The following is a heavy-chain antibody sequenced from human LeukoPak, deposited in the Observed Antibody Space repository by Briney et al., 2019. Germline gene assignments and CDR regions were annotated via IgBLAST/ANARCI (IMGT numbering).Heavy chain of an antibody. CDR1: GDSITSYY. CDR2: ISITDGT. D-gene: IGHD3-9*01. Sequence: SETLSLTCTVSGDSITSYYWSWIRQPAGKGLEWIGRISITDGTSYTPSLQSRVTMSVDASKNQFSLKLSSVTAADTAVYYCARTRRNSVDWYADDNWGQGTLVTVSS. CDR3: ARTRRNSVDWYADDN. V-gene: IGHV4-4*07. J-gene: IGHJ4*02.